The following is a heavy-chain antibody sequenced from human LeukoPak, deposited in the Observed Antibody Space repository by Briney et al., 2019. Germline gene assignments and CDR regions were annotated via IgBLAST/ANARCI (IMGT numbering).Heavy chain of an antibody. J-gene: IGHJ3*02. CDR3: ARRDQTDSDAFDI. CDR1: GGSISSYY. Sequence: SETLSLTCTVSGGSISSYYWSWIRQPPGKGLEWIGYIYYSGSTNYNPSLKSRVTISVDTSKNQFSLKLSSVTAADTAVYYCARRDQTDSDAFDIWGQGTMVTVSS. V-gene: IGHV4-59*01. CDR2: IYYSGST.